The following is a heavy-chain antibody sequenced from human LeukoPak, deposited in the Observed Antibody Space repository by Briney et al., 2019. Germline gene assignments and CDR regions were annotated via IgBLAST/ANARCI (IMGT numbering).Heavy chain of an antibody. CDR1: GFTFSNNW. J-gene: IGHJ6*03. V-gene: IGHV3-7*01. CDR3: ARNYYYFYLDV. CDR2: IKQDGSEK. Sequence: GGSLRLSCAASGFTFSNNWMSWVRQAPGKGLEWVANIKQDGSEKYYADSVKGRFTISRDNAKNSLYLHMNSLRAEDTALYLCARNYYYFYLDVWGKGTTVTVSS.